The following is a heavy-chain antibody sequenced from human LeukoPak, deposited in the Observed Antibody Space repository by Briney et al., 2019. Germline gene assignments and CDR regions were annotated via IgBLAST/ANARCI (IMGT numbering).Heavy chain of an antibody. CDR1: GGSISSSTYY. CDR2: IYYSGST. CDR3: ARGSGYDKRGVRY. D-gene: IGHD5-12*01. V-gene: IGHV4-39*07. J-gene: IGHJ4*02. Sequence: PSETLSLTCTVSGGSISSSTYYWGWIRQPPGMGLEWIGSIYYSGSTYYNPSLKSRVTISVDTSKNQFSLKLSSVTAADTAVYYCARGSGYDKRGVRYWGQGTLVTVSS.